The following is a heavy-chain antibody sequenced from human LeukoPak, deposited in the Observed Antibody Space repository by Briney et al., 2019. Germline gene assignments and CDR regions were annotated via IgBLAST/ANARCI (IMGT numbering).Heavy chain of an antibody. CDR3: ARYHLLNRGVNWFDP. D-gene: IGHD2-2*01. Sequence: SETLSLTCTVFGGSISSGGYYWSWIRQHPGKGLEWIGYIDYSGSTYYNPSLNSRVTISVDTSKNQFSLKLSSVTAADTAVYYCARYHLLNRGVNWFDPWGQGTLITVSS. V-gene: IGHV4-31*03. CDR1: GGSISSGGYY. CDR2: IDYSGST. J-gene: IGHJ5*02.